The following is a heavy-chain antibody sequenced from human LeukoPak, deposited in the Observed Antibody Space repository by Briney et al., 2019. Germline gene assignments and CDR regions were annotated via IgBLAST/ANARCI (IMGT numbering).Heavy chain of an antibody. CDR1: GGSISSSSYY. CDR2: IYYSGST. V-gene: IGHV4-39*01. CDR3: VRQGTNGGYYLLDH. D-gene: IGHD3-22*01. J-gene: IGHJ4*02. Sequence: SETLSLTCTVSGGSISSSSYYWGWIRQPPGKGLEWIGSIYYSGSTYYNPSLKSRVTISVDTSKNQFSLKLTSVTVADAATYYCVRQGTNGGYYLLDHWGQGHPVIVSS.